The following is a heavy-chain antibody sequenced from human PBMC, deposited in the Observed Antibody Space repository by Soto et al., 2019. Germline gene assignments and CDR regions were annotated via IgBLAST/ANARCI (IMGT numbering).Heavy chain of an antibody. J-gene: IGHJ6*02. CDR2: ISYDGSNK. Sequence: GGSLRLSCAASGFTFSSYAMRWVRQAPGKGLEWVAVISYDGSNKYYADSVKGRFTISRDNSKNTLYLQMNSLRAEDTAVYYCAREVSPRSSSWYDDDYYYGMDVWGQGTTVTVSS. CDR1: GFTFSSYA. CDR3: AREVSPRSSSWYDDDYYYGMDV. V-gene: IGHV3-30-3*01. D-gene: IGHD6-13*01.